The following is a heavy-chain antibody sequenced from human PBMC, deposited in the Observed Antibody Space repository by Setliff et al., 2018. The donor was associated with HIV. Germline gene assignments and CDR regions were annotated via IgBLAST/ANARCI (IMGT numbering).Heavy chain of an antibody. J-gene: IGHJ6*03. Sequence: SETLSLTCAVYGWSFNNYYWSWIRQPPGKGLEWIGEINHSGSTSYNPSLKSRVTISVDTSKNQFSLKLNSITAADTAIYFCARVRDPNWNYDMDVWGQGTTVTVSS. V-gene: IGHV4-34*01. CDR3: ARVRDPNWNYDMDV. D-gene: IGHD1-1*01. CDR2: INHSGST. CDR1: GWSFNNYY.